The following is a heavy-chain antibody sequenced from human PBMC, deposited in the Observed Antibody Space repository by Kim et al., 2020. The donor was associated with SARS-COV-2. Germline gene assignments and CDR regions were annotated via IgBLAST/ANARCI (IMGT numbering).Heavy chain of an antibody. CDR3: AILYSYGSGPYYYYYGMDV. CDR2: IYHSGST. V-gene: IGHV4-4*02. CDR1: GGSISSSNW. D-gene: IGHD5-18*01. J-gene: IGHJ6*02. Sequence: SETLSLTCAVSGGSISSSNWWSWVRQPPGKGLEWIGEIYHSGSTNYNPSLKSRVTISVDKSKNQFSLKLSSVTAADTAVYYCAILYSYGSGPYYYYYGMDVWGQGTTVTVSS.